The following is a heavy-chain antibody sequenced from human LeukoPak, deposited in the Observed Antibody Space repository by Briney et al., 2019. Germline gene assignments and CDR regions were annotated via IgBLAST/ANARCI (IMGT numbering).Heavy chain of an antibody. Sequence: GGSLRLSCEASGFSVSSNYMSWVRQVPGKGLGCLANIKEDGSETYYADSVKGRFTISRDNPKNLLFLQINSLRVEDTAVYYCARETPRRGETRDGYRWGQGTVVTVSS. CDR2: IKEDGSET. CDR1: GFSVSSNY. V-gene: IGHV3-7*01. J-gene: IGHJ4*02. D-gene: IGHD5-24*01. CDR3: ARETPRRGETRDGYR.